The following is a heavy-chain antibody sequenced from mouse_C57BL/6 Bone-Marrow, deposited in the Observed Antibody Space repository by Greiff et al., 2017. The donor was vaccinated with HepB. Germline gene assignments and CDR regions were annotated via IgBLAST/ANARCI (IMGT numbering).Heavy chain of an antibody. J-gene: IGHJ4*01. Sequence: VQRVESGAELVRPGASVTLSCKASGYTFTDYEMHWVKQTPVHGLEWIGAIDPETGGTAYNQKFKGKAILTADKSSSTAYMELRSLTSEDSAVYYCRDWSYAMDYWGQGTSVTVSS. CDR3: RDWSYAMDY. V-gene: IGHV1-15*01. D-gene: IGHD3-3*01. CDR1: GYTFTDYE. CDR2: IDPETGGT.